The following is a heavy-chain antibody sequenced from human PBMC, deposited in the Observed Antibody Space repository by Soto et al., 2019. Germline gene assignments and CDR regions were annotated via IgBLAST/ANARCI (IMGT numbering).Heavy chain of an antibody. CDR2: IFHSGTT. Sequence: SETLSLTCTVSGDSIGSYYWSWIRQPPGKGLEWIAYIFHSGTTNYNPSLKSRVTISVDTSKNQFSLKLSSVTAADTAVYYCARGAFPGNYYIWSLNYWGQGTLVTVSS. V-gene: IGHV4-59*01. CDR3: ARGAFPGNYYIWSLNY. D-gene: IGHD3-10*01. CDR1: GDSIGSYY. J-gene: IGHJ4*02.